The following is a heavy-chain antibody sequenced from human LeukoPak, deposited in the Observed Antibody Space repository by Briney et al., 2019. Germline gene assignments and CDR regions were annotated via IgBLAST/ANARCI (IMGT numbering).Heavy chain of an antibody. Sequence: SETLSLTCTVSGGSISSYYWSWIRQPPGKGLEWIGYIYYSGSTNYNPSLKSRVTISVDTSKNQFSLKLSSVTAADTAVYYRARHGSGSGWDPFDYWGQGTLVTVSS. CDR2: IYYSGST. J-gene: IGHJ4*02. CDR3: ARHGSGSGWDPFDY. CDR1: GGSISSYY. D-gene: IGHD6-19*01. V-gene: IGHV4-59*08.